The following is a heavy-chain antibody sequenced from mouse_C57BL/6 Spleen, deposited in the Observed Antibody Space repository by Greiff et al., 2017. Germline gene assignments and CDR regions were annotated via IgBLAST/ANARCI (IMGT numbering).Heavy chain of an antibody. CDR1: GFTFSSYG. J-gene: IGHJ1*03. D-gene: IGHD2-4*01. V-gene: IGHV5-6*01. Sequence: EVQLVESGGDLVKPGGSLKLSCAASGFTFSSYGMSWVRQTPDKRLAWVATISSGGSYTYYPDSVKGRFTISRDNAKNTLYLQMSSLKSEDTAMYYCANYDYAGTSRYFDVWGTGTTVTVSS. CDR2: ISSGGSYT. CDR3: ANYDYAGTSRYFDV.